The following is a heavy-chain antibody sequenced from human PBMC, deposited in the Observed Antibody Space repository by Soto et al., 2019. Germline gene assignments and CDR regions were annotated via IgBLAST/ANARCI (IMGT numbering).Heavy chain of an antibody. J-gene: IGHJ4*02. CDR2: ISGSGVNT. Sequence: PAGSLRLSCAASGFTFSDYAMSWVRQAPGKGLEWVSVISGSGVNTIYSDSVKGRFIISRDNSKNTLDLQMNSLRVEDTAVYYCAKDRDGDSGWFGDYWGQGIWGTVAS. CDR1: GFTFSDYA. D-gene: IGHD6-19*01. V-gene: IGHV3-23*01. CDR3: AKDRDGDSGWFGDY.